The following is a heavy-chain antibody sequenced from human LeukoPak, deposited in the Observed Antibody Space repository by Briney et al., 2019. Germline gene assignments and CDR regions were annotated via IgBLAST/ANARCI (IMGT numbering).Heavy chain of an antibody. Sequence: GAALEISWKGAGYRFTSYWISGGRQMPGKGLERGGRIDQSGAYTNYSQSFEGHVTISAEKSNRTAYLQWSCLKASDTAMYSCALTRLVARRYYFDYWGQGTLFTVSS. CDR1: GYRFTSYW. J-gene: IGHJ4*02. CDR2: IDQSGAYT. V-gene: IGHV5-10-1*01. D-gene: IGHD3-16*01. CDR3: ALTRLVARRYYFDY.